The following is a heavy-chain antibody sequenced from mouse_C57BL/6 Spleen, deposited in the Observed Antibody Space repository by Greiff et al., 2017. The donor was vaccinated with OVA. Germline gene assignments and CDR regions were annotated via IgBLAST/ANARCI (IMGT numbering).Heavy chain of an antibody. CDR3: AREGTTVVASDA. CDR2: IYPRSGNT. Sequence: QVQLQQSGAELARPGASVKLSCKASGYTFTSSGISWVKQRTGQGLEWIGEIYPRSGNTYYNEKFKGKATLTADKSSSTAYMELRSLTSEDSAVYFCAREGTTVVASDAWGEGTTLTVSS. J-gene: IGHJ2*01. D-gene: IGHD1-1*01. CDR1: GYTFTSSG. V-gene: IGHV1-81*01.